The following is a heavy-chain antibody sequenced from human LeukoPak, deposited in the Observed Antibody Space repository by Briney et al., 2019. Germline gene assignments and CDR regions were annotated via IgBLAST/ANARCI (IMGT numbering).Heavy chain of an antibody. CDR1: GYTFTGYY. CDR2: INPNSGGT. Sequence: GASVKVSCKASGYTFTGYYMHWVRQAPGQGLEWMGRINPNSGGTNYAQKLQGRVTMTRDTSISTAYMELSRLRSDDTAVYYCARPALPRYCSGGSCGFDPWGQGTLVTVSS. CDR3: ARPALPRYCSGGSCGFDP. V-gene: IGHV1-2*06. D-gene: IGHD2-15*01. J-gene: IGHJ5*02.